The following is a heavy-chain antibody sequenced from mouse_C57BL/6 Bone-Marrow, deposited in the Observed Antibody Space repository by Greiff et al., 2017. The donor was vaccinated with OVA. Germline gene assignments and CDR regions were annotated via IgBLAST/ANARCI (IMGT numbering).Heavy chain of an antibody. J-gene: IGHJ2*01. D-gene: IGHD1-1*01. CDR2: IYPGSGNT. V-gene: IGHV1-76*01. CDR3: ATHYYGSSYDY. CDR1: GYTFTDYY. Sequence: VQLQQSGAELVRPGASVKLSCKASGYTFTDYYINWVKQRPGQGLEWIARIYPGSGNTYYNEKFKGKATLTAEKSSSTAYMQLSSLTSEDSAVYFCATHYYGSSYDYWGQGTTLTVSS.